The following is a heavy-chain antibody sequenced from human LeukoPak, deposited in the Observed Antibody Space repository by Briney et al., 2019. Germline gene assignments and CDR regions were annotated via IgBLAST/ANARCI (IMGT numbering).Heavy chain of an antibody. CDR1: GYTFTGYY. Sequence: ASVKVSCKASGYTFTGYYMHWVRQAPGQGLEWMGWINPNSGGTNYAQKFQGWVTMTRDTSISTAYMELSRLRSDDTAVYYCARSASSGWPGEMNFDYWGQGTLVTVSS. D-gene: IGHD6-19*01. CDR2: INPNSGGT. CDR3: ARSASSGWPGEMNFDY. V-gene: IGHV1-2*04. J-gene: IGHJ4*02.